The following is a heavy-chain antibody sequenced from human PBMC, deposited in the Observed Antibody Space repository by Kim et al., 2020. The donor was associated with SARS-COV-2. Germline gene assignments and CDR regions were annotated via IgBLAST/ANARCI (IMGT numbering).Heavy chain of an antibody. D-gene: IGHD3-22*01. J-gene: IGHJ2*01. CDR3: AREPESYYYDSSGYPNNWYFDL. CDR1: GGSISSYY. Sequence: SETLSLTCTVSGGSISSYYWSWIRQPPGKGLEWIGYIYYSGSTNYNPSLKSRVTISVDTSKNQFSLKLSSVTAADTAVYYCAREPESYYYDSSGYPNNWYFDLWGRGTLVTVSS. V-gene: IGHV4-59*13. CDR2: IYYSGST.